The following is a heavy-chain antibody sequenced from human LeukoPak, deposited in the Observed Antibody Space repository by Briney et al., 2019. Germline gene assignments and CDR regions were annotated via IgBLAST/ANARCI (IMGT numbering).Heavy chain of an antibody. D-gene: IGHD6-19*01. Sequence: GASLEISCKGSGSSFNIYWIAWVRPMPGKGLEWMGIIYPSDSDTRYSPSFQGQVTISVDKSINTAYLQWSSLKASDTAMYYCARPGTSNGWYKDAFDIWGQGTMVTVSS. CDR1: GSSFNIYW. J-gene: IGHJ3*02. V-gene: IGHV5-51*01. CDR2: IYPSDSDT. CDR3: ARPGTSNGWYKDAFDI.